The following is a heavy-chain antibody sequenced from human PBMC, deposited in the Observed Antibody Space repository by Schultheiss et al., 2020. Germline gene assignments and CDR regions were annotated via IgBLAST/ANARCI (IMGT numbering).Heavy chain of an antibody. Sequence: SLKISCAASGFTFSRYDMHWVRQATGKGLEWVSAIGTAGDTYYPGSVKGRFTISRENAKNSLYLQMNSLRAGDTAVYYCARDRDYYGSGSYPPYNWFDPWGQGTLVNVSS. CDR1: GFTFSRYD. CDR2: IGTAGDT. J-gene: IGHJ5*02. CDR3: ARDRDYYGSGSYPPYNWFDP. D-gene: IGHD3-10*01. V-gene: IGHV3-13*04.